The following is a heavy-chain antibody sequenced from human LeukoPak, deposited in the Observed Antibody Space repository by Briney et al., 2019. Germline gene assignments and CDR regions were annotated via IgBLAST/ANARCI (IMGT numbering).Heavy chain of an antibody. J-gene: IGHJ4*02. V-gene: IGHV4-30-4*01. CDR1: GGSISSGDYY. CDR2: IYYSGST. Sequence: SETLSLTCTVSGGSISSGDYYWSWIRQPPGKGLEWIGYIYYSGSTYYNPSLKSRVTISVDTSKNQFSLKLSSVTAADTAVYYCARVQLGDGYNLFDYWGQGTPVTVSS. CDR3: ARVQLGDGYNLFDY. D-gene: IGHD5-24*01.